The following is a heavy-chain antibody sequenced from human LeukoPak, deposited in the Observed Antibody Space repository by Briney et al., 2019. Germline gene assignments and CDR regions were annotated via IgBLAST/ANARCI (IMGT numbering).Heavy chain of an antibody. CDR1: GYTFTGYY. V-gene: IGHV1-2*02. Sequence: GASVKVSCKASGYTFTGYYMHWVRQAPGQGLEWMGWINPNSGGTNYAQKFQGRVTMTRDTSTSTAYMELSRLRSDDTAVYYCARGARIAARPGGGSWFDPWGQGTLVTVSS. J-gene: IGHJ5*02. D-gene: IGHD6-6*01. CDR3: ARGARIAARPGGGSWFDP. CDR2: INPNSGGT.